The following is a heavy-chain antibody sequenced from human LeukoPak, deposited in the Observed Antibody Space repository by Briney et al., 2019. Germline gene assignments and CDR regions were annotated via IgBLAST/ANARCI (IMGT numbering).Heavy chain of an antibody. J-gene: IGHJ6*03. CDR1: GGSITSNGYY. CDR2: ISYSGST. V-gene: IGHV4-39*07. D-gene: IGHD4-23*01. CDR3: ARGNYGGNSGYYYYYMDV. Sequence: SETLSLTCTVSGGSITSNGYYWGWIRQPPGKGLEWIASISYSGSTYYNPSLKSRVTISVDTSKNLFSLKLSSVTAADTAVYYCARGNYGGNSGYYYYYMDVWGKGTTVTVSS.